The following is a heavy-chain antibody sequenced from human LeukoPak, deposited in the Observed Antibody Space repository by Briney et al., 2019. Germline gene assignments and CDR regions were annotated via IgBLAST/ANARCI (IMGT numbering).Heavy chain of an antibody. V-gene: IGHV4-34*01. CDR1: GGSFRGYS. Sequence: SETLSLTCAVYGGSFRGYSWTWIRQSPGKGLEWIGEINHSGSTNYTPSLKSPVTISVDTSKNQFSLRLNSVTAADTAVYFCARGQKYSYGYTVTELGSGYFDYWGQGTLVTVSS. CDR2: INHSGST. J-gene: IGHJ4*02. D-gene: IGHD5-18*01. CDR3: ARGQKYSYGYTVTELGSGYFDY.